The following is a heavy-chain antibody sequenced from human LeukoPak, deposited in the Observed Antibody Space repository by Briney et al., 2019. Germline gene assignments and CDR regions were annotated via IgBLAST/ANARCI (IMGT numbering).Heavy chain of an antibody. V-gene: IGHV3-30*02. CDR1: GFAFSSYG. CDR2: IRYDGNNK. J-gene: IGHJ6*03. CDR3: AKGGGYSYENYYYYMDV. D-gene: IGHD5-18*01. Sequence: PGGSLRLSCAASGFAFSSYGMHWVRKAPGKGLEWVAFIRYDGNNKDYADSVKGRFTISRDNSKNTLYLQMNSLRGEDTAVYYCAKGGGYSYENYYYYMDVWGKGTTVTVSS.